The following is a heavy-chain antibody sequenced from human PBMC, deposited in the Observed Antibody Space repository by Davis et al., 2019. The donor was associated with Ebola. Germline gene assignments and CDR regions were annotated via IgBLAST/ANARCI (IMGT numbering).Heavy chain of an antibody. CDR2: ISDDGSNK. CDR3: AKDSFAGATFIDY. CDR1: GFTFSHYG. D-gene: IGHD2/OR15-2a*01. J-gene: IGHJ4*02. V-gene: IGHV3-30*18. Sequence: PGGSLRLSCAASGFTFSHYGMHWVRQAPGKGPEWVATISDDGSNKYYVDSVKGRFAISRDNPKNTLYLQMDSLRAEDTAVYHCAKDSFAGATFIDYWGQGTLVTVSS.